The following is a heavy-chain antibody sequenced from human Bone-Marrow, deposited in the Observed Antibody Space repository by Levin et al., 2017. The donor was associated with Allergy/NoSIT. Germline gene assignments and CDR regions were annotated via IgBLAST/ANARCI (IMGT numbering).Heavy chain of an antibody. CDR3: AGGPSRGY. CDR2: IYSVGST. Sequence: SCAVSGFTVRNNYMSWVRQAPGKGLEWVSLIYSVGSTDYADSVKGRFTISRDNFTNTLYLQMNSLRAEDTAVYYCAGGPSRGYWGRGTLVTVSS. D-gene: IGHD3-16*01. CDR1: GFTVRNNY. J-gene: IGHJ4*02. V-gene: IGHV3-66*01.